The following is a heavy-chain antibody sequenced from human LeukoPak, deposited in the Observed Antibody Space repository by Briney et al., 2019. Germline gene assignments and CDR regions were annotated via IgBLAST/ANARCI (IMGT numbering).Heavy chain of an antibody. D-gene: IGHD5-24*01. CDR1: GFTFSSYA. V-gene: IGHV3-64*04. CDR3: AKGSMATIRHYFDY. J-gene: IGHJ4*02. CDR2: ISSNGGST. Sequence: GGSLRLSCSASGFTFSSYAMHWVRQAPGKGLEYVSAISSNGGSTYYADSVKGRFTISRDNSKNTLYLQMNSLRAEDTAVYYCAKGSMATIRHYFDYWGQGTLVTVSS.